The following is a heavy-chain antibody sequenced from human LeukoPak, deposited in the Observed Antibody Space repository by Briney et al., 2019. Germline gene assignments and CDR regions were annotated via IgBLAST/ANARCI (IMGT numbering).Heavy chain of an antibody. D-gene: IGHD2-15*01. CDR1: GFTFSSYA. V-gene: IGHV3-23*01. CDR2: ISGSGGST. J-gene: IGHJ4*02. Sequence: GGSLRLSCAASGFTFSSYAMSWVRQAPGQGLEWVSAISGSGGSTYYADSVKGRFTISRDNSKNTLYLQMNSLRAEDTAVYYCAKGGSVVVVAATRVVPHYFDYWGQGTLVTVSS. CDR3: AKGGSVVVVAATRVVPHYFDY.